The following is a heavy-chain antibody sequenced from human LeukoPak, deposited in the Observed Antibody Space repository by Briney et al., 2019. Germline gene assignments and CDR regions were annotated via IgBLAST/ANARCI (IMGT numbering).Heavy chain of an antibody. Sequence: SETLSLTCTVSAASINSYYWSWIRQPPGTGLEGIGYISYSGRPNYNPSPQSPVTISADTSKNHFSLLLSAVAAADTAVYCCARVGHIGAAGTYDWWGQGTLVTVSS. J-gene: IGHJ4*02. CDR3: ARVGHIGAAGTYDW. D-gene: IGHD6-13*01. CDR1: AASINSYY. V-gene: IGHV4-59*08. CDR2: ISYSGRP.